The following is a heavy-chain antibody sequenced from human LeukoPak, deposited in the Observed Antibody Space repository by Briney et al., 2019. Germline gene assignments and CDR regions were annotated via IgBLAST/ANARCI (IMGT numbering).Heavy chain of an antibody. D-gene: IGHD6-19*01. V-gene: IGHV4-31*03. Sequence: SETLSLTCTVSGGSINSGGYYWSWIRQHPGKGLEWIGYIYYSGSTYYNPSLKSRVTISVDTSKNQFSPKLSSVTAADTAVYYCARAGSGWYPFDYWGQGTLATVSS. CDR2: IYYSGST. CDR3: ARAGSGWYPFDY. J-gene: IGHJ4*02. CDR1: GGSINSGGYY.